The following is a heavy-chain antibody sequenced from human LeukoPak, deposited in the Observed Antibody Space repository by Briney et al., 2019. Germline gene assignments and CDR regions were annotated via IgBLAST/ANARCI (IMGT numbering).Heavy chain of an antibody. CDR3: ARQNMVRGVVIPMDI. Sequence: GESLKISCKGSGYSFTSYWIGWVRQMPGKGLEWMGIIYPGDSDTRYSPSFQGQVTISADKSISTAYLQWSSLKASDTAMYYCARQNMVRGVVIPMDIWGQGTMVTVSS. CDR1: GYSFTSYW. CDR2: IYPGDSDT. J-gene: IGHJ3*02. D-gene: IGHD3-10*01. V-gene: IGHV5-51*01.